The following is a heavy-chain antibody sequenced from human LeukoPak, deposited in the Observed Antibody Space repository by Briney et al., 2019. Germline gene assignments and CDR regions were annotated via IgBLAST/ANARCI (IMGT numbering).Heavy chain of an antibody. J-gene: IGHJ4*02. V-gene: IGHV4-39*02. D-gene: IGHD2-15*01. Sequence: PSETLSLTCTAAGDSISSDSDDWGWIRQPPGKGLEWIGSIYYSGSNYHNPSLNRRLPISVHPLKNHFSLRLRSVTAADTAVYYCARLSDSSGAIDGFIVHWGQGALVTVSS. CDR2: IYYSGSN. CDR1: GDSISSDSDD. CDR3: ARLSDSSGAIDGFIVH.